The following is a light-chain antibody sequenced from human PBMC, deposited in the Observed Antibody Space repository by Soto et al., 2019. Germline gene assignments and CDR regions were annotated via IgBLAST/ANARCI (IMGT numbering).Light chain of an antibody. Sequence: EIVMTQSPATLSVSPGERATLSCRASQSVSSNLAWYQQKPGQAPRLLVYGASTRATGIPARFSGSGSGTEFTLTISSLQSEDFAVYYCHQYNTWPQTFGQGTKVEI. CDR3: HQYNTWPQT. CDR1: QSVSSN. V-gene: IGKV3-15*01. CDR2: GAS. J-gene: IGKJ1*01.